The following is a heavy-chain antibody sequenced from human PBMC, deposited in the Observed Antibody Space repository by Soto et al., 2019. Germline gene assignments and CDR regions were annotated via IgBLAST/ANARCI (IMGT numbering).Heavy chain of an antibody. Sequence: QVQLVESGGGVVQPGRSPRLSCAASGFTFSSYAMHWVRQAPGKGLEWVAVISYDGSNKYYADSVKGRFTISRDNSKNTLYLQMNSLRAEDTAVYYCARDLAVAGTSGLFDYWGQGTLVTVSS. D-gene: IGHD6-19*01. CDR3: ARDLAVAGTSGLFDY. CDR1: GFTFSSYA. V-gene: IGHV3-30-3*01. CDR2: ISYDGSNK. J-gene: IGHJ4*02.